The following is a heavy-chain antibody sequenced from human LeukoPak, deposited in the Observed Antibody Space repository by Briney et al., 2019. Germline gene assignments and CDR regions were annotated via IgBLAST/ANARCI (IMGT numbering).Heavy chain of an antibody. V-gene: IGHV3-30*04. CDR3: ARGQGSQYYYYYMDV. J-gene: IGHJ6*03. Sequence: GRSLRLSCAASGFTFSSYSIHWVRQAPGKGLEWVAAISYDGSNKKYADSVKGRFTISRDNSKNTLYLQMNSLRAEDTAVYYCARGQGSQYYYYYMDVWGKGTTVTVSS. CDR2: ISYDGSNK. D-gene: IGHD3-10*01. CDR1: GFTFSSYS.